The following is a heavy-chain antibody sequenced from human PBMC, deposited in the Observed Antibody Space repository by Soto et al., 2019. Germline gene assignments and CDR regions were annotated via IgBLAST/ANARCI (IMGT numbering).Heavy chain of an antibody. J-gene: IGHJ6*03. CDR3: ASYHFLDLWTGSRHYMDV. CDR1: GGSLSGYY. V-gene: IGHV4-34*01. D-gene: IGHD3-9*01. Sequence: QVHLEQWGAGLLNPSETLSLICAVYGGSLSGYYWSWVRQSPGKGLEWIGEINHSGTANYTPSLKTRVTISADASKHQFPLRLTSVTAADSATYYCASYHFLDLWTGSRHYMDVWSRGTTVTVSS. CDR2: INHSGTA.